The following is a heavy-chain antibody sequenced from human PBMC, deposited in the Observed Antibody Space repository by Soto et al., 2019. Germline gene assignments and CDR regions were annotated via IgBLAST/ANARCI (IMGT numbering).Heavy chain of an antibody. CDR2: ISGSGSTL. D-gene: IGHD3-10*01. Sequence: QVQLVESGGGLVKPGGSLRLSCAASGFTFSDYYMNWIRQAPGKGLEWVSYISGSGSTLYYVDSVEGRFTISRDNAKNSLYLQMNSLRAEDTAGYYCARDPYGENFLGMDVWGKGPTVTVSS. CDR3: ARDPYGENFLGMDV. CDR1: GFTFSDYY. J-gene: IGHJ6*03. V-gene: IGHV3-11*01.